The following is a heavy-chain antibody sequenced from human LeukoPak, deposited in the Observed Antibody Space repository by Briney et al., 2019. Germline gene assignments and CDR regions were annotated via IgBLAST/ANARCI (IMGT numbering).Heavy chain of an antibody. D-gene: IGHD3-22*01. Sequence: PSETLSLTCAVYGGSFSGYYWSWIRQPPGKGLEWIGEINHSGSTNYNPSLKSRVTISVDTSKNQFSLKLSSVTAADTAVYYCAGLVGRYSSGLYYYYFDYWGQGTLVTVSS. CDR3: AGLVGRYSSGLYYYYFDY. CDR2: INHSGST. V-gene: IGHV4-34*01. J-gene: IGHJ4*02. CDR1: GGSFSGYY.